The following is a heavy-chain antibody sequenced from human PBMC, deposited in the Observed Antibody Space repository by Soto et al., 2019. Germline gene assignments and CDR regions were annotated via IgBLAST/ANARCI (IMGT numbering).Heavy chain of an antibody. Sequence: QVQLVESGGGVVQPGRSLRLSCAASGFTFSSYAMHWVRQAPGKGLEWVAVISYDGSNKYYADSVKGRFTISRDNSKNTLYLQMNSLRAEDTAVYYCARGNVDAYDSSGKEYYFDYWGQGTMVTVSS. D-gene: IGHD3-22*01. CDR3: ARGNVDAYDSSGKEYYFDY. V-gene: IGHV3-30-3*01. J-gene: IGHJ4*02. CDR2: ISYDGSNK. CDR1: GFTFSSYA.